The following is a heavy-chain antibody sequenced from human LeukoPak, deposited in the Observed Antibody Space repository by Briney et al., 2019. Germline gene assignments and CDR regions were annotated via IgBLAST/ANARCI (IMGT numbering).Heavy chain of an antibody. CDR2: IWYDGSNK. CDR1: GLTLSSYA. V-gene: IGHV3-33*01. J-gene: IGHJ4*02. D-gene: IGHD6-19*01. Sequence: GGSRSLSWPASGLTLSSYAMHWFRQAPGKGLEWVAVIWYDGSNKYYADSVKGRFTISRDNSKNTLYLQMNSLRAEDTAVYYCARDGYSSGWYGPDYWGQGTLVTVSS. CDR3: ARDGYSSGWYGPDY.